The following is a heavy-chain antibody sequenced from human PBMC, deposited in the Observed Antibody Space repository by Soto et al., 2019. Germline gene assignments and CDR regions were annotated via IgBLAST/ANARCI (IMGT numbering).Heavy chain of an antibody. CDR3: ARGRIRGYNWFDP. J-gene: IGHJ5*02. CDR2: MNPNSGDT. V-gene: IGHV1-8*01. D-gene: IGHD5-12*01. CDR1: GYSFTVYD. Sequence: QVQLVQSGAEVRKPGASVKVSCKASGYSFTVYDINWVRQATGQALEWMGWMNPNSGDTDYSQKFQGRVSMTRDTSISTAYMELTSLRFDDTAVYYCARGRIRGYNWFDPWGQGTLVTVSS.